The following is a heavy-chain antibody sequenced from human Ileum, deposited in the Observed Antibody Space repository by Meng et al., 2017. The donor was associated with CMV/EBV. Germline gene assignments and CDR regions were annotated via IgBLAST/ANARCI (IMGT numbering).Heavy chain of an antibody. CDR3: AHGRGWLTDY. CDR1: GFPLITSEVG. Sequence: TLKEFGPTLVKPTQTLNPACTFSGFPLITSEVGWPWIRQPPGKALEWLGLIYWDDDNRFRPTLKNRLTLTKDTSKNQVVLRMTNMDPTDTATYYCAHGRGWLTDYWGQGTLVTVSS. CDR2: IYWDDDN. V-gene: IGHV2-5*02. J-gene: IGHJ4*02. D-gene: IGHD6-19*01.